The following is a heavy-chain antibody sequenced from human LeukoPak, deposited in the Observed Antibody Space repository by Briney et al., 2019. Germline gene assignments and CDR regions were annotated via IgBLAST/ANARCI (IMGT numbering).Heavy chain of an antibody. Sequence: PGGSLRLSCAASGFTFSSYSMNWVRQAPGKGLEWVSYISSSSSTIYYADSVKGRFTISRDNAKNSLYLQMNSLRDEDTAVYYCAREYSSSWYEGTFDYWGQGTLVTVSP. J-gene: IGHJ4*02. CDR1: GFTFSSYS. D-gene: IGHD6-13*01. V-gene: IGHV3-48*02. CDR3: AREYSSSWYEGTFDY. CDR2: ISSSSSTI.